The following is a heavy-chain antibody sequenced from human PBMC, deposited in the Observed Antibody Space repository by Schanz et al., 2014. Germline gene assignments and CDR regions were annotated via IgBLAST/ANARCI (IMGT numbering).Heavy chain of an antibody. Sequence: QVQLVQSGSELTRPGASVKVSCKASGYNFTTYTMNWVRQAPGQGLEWMGWISAQNGNTNYAQKLQGRVTLTTDTSTRTAYMDLRSLRSDDTGVYFCARVGRELLLSGYYFDFWGQGTLVTVSS. CDR3: ARVGRELLLSGYYFDF. CDR2: ISAQNGNT. CDR1: GYNFTTYT. D-gene: IGHD1-7*01. V-gene: IGHV1-18*01. J-gene: IGHJ4*02.